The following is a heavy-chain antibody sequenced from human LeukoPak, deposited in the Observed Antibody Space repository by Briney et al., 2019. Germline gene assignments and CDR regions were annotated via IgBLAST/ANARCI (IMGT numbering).Heavy chain of an antibody. D-gene: IGHD6-13*01. J-gene: IGHJ4*02. CDR2: VAYEGSSK. Sequence: GGSLRLSCAASGFTLSNFSLHWVRQAPGKGLEWVAFVAYEGSSKNYGDSVQGRFNIFRDYHKNTVYLQMNSLREEDTAVYYCAGHHQAYSRTYWGQGTLVTVSS. CDR1: GFTLSNFS. V-gene: IGHV3-30*04. CDR3: AGHHQAYSRTY.